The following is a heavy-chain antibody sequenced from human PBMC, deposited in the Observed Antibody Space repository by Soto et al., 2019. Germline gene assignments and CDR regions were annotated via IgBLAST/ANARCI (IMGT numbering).Heavy chain of an antibody. CDR2: ISSSSSYI. J-gene: IGHJ4*02. Sequence: GGSLRLSCAASGFTFSSYSMNWVRQAPGKGLEWVSSISSSSSYIYYADSVKGRFTISRDNAKNSLYLQMNSLRAEDTAVYYCARSTITFGGVRDEFDYWGQGTLVTVSS. V-gene: IGHV3-21*01. D-gene: IGHD3-16*01. CDR1: GFTFSSYS. CDR3: ARSTITFGGVRDEFDY.